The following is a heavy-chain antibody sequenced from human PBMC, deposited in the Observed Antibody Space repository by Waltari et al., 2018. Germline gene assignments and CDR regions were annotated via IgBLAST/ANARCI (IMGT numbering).Heavy chain of an antibody. CDR2: INPNSGGT. CDR1: GYTFTGYY. J-gene: IGHJ3*02. Sequence: QVQLVQSGAEVKKPGASVKVSCKASGYTFTGYYMHWVRQAPGQGLEWMGRINPNSGGTNYAQKFQGRVTMTRDTSISTAYMELSRLRADDTAVYYCAREDSSSWYLHAFDIWGQGTMVTVSS. D-gene: IGHD6-13*01. V-gene: IGHV1-2*06. CDR3: AREDSSSWYLHAFDI.